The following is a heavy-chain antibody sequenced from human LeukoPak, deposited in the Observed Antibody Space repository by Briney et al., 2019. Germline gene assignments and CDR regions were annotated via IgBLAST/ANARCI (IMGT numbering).Heavy chain of an antibody. Sequence: GGSLRLSCAASGFTFSSYGMHWVRQAPGKGLEWVAVISYDGSNKYYADSVKGRFTISGDNSKNTLYLQMNSLRAEDTAVYYCAKDLLTMVRGVSDYGMDVWGQGTTVTVSS. CDR1: GFTFSSYG. CDR2: ISYDGSNK. J-gene: IGHJ6*02. CDR3: AKDLLTMVRGVSDYGMDV. D-gene: IGHD3-10*01. V-gene: IGHV3-30*18.